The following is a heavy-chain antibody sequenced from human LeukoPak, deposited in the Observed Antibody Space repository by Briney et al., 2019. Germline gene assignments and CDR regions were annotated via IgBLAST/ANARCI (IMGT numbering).Heavy chain of an antibody. J-gene: IGHJ4*02. V-gene: IGHV4-39*01. CDR2: IYYSGST. D-gene: IGHD5-18*01. CDR3: ARGASGYSYG. Sequence: SETLSLTCTVSGGSISSSSYYWGWIRQPPGKGLEWIGSIYYSGSTYYNPSLKSRVTISVDTSKNQFSLKLSSVTAADTAVYYCARGASGYSYGWGQGTLVTVSS. CDR1: GGSISSSSYY.